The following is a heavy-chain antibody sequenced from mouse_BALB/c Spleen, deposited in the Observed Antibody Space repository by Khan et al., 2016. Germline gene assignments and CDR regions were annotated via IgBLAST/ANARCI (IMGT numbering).Heavy chain of an antibody. CDR3: AYDGYYAWFPY. J-gene: IGHJ3*01. CDR2: ISYSGLT. D-gene: IGHD2-3*01. CDR1: GYSITSDYA. Sequence: EVQLQESGPGLVKPSQSLSLTCTVTGYSITSDYAWNWIRQFPGNKLEWMGYISYSGLTNYNPSLKSRISITRDTSKNQFFLQLISVTTEDTATYCCAYDGYYAWFPYWGQGTLVTISA. V-gene: IGHV3-2*02.